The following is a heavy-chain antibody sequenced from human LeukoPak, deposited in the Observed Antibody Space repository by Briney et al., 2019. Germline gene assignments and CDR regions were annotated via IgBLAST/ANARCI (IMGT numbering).Heavy chain of an antibody. V-gene: IGHV7-4-1*02. J-gene: IGHJ4*02. CDR3: ARVQGYCSTTSCYPHY. D-gene: IGHD2-2*01. CDR1: GYTLTNYA. Sequence: ASVEVSCKASGYTLTNYALNWVRPAPGQGLEWMGWINTNTGNPTYAQGFTGRFVFSLDTSVNTAYLQISSLKAEDTAIYYCARVQGYCSTTSCYPHYWGQGTLVTVSS. CDR2: INTNTGNP.